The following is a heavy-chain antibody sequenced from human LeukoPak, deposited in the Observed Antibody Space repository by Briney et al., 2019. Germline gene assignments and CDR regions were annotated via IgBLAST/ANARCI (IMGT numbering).Heavy chain of an antibody. CDR1: GGSFSGYY. V-gene: IGHV4-34*01. CDR2: INHSGST. J-gene: IGHJ4*02. CDR3: ASQPGIAAAGYLN. Sequence: SETLSLTCAVYGGSFSGYYWSWIRQPPGKGLEWIGEINHSGSTNYNPSLKSRVTISVDTSKNQFSLKLSSVTAADTAVYYCASQPGIAAAGYLNWGQGTLVTVSS. D-gene: IGHD6-13*01.